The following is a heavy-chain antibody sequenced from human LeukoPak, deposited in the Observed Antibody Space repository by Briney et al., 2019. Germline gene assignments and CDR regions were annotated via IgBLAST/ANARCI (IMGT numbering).Heavy chain of an antibody. CDR1: RFTFSDYY. CDR3: ARDKRRVVDHYSYGMDV. CDR2: ISSSSSYT. Sequence: GGSLRLSCAASRFTFSDYYMSWIRQAPGKGLEWVSHISSSSSYTNYADSVKGRFTISRDNTKNSLYLQVNSLRADDTAVYYCARDKRRVVDHYSYGMDVWGQGTTVTVSS. J-gene: IGHJ6*02. D-gene: IGHD2-21*01. V-gene: IGHV3-11*06.